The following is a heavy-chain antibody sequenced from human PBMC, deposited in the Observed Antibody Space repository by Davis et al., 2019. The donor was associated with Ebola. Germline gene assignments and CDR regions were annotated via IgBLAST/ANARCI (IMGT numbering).Heavy chain of an antibody. CDR1: GDSVSSNSAA. V-gene: IGHV6-1*01. Sequence: SQTLSLTCVISGDSVSSNSAAWNWIRQSPSRGLEWLGRTYYRSKWNFDYAESVKSRITINPYTSKNQFSLHLSSVTPEDTAVYYCARDPPYDQGYDYWGQGTLVTVSS. CDR2: TYYRSKWNF. J-gene: IGHJ4*02. CDR3: ARDPPYDQGYDY. D-gene: IGHD3-22*01.